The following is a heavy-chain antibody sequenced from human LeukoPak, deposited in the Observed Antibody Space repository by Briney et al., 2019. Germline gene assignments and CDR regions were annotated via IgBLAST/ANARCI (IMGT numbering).Heavy chain of an antibody. D-gene: IGHD3-3*01. CDR3: ARRGLGVAYNWFDP. Sequence: SETLSLTCTVSGGSISSSSYYWGWIRQPPGKGLEWIGSIYYSGSTYYNPSLKSRVTISVDTSKNQFSLKLSSVTAADTAVYYCARRGLGVAYNWFDPWGQGTLVTVSS. CDR2: IYYSGST. CDR1: GGSISSSSYY. J-gene: IGHJ5*02. V-gene: IGHV4-39*07.